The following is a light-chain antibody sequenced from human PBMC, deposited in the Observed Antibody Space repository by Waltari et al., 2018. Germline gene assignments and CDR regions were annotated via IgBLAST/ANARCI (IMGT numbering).Light chain of an antibody. Sequence: EIVMTQSPATLSVSPGERATLSCRASQSVSSNLAWYQQKPGQAPRLLIFGASTSTTGIPARFSGSGSGTEFTLTISSLQSEDFAVYYCLQYTNWPRTFGQGTKLEIK. CDR1: QSVSSN. J-gene: IGKJ2*01. CDR3: LQYTNWPRT. V-gene: IGKV3-15*01. CDR2: GAS.